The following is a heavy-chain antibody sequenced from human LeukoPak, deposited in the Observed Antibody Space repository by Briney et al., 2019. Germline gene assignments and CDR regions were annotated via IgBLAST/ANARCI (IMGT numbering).Heavy chain of an antibody. CDR3: AKDSGYDYVSAFDI. CDR2: ISGSGGST. J-gene: IGHJ3*02. V-gene: IGHV3-23*01. CDR1: GFTFSSYA. D-gene: IGHD5-12*01. Sequence: GGSLRLSCAASGFTFSSYAMSWVRQAPGKGLEWVSAISGSGGSTHYAESVKGRFTISRDNSKNTLYLQMDSLRAEDTAVYYCAKDSGYDYVSAFDIWGQGTMVSVSS.